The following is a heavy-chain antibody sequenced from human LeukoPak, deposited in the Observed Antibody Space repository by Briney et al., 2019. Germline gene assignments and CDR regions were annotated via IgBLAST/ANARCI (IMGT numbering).Heavy chain of an antibody. D-gene: IGHD3-3*01. CDR2: ISAYNGNT. V-gene: IGHV1-18*01. CDR1: GYTFTSYG. J-gene: IGHJ5*02. Sequence: GASVKVSCKAPGYTFTSYGISWVRQAPGQGLEWMGWISAYNGNTNYAQKLQGRVTMTTDTSTSTAYMELRSLRSDDTAVYYCARDLQAYYDFWSGYFYNWFDPWGQGTLVTVSS. CDR3: ARDLQAYYDFWSGYFYNWFDP.